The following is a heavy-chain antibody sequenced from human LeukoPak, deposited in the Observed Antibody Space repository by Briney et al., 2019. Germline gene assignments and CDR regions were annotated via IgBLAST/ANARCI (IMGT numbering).Heavy chain of an antibody. Sequence: TGGSLRLSCAASGFTFSSYGMHWVRQAPGKGLEWVAFIRYDGSNKYYADSVKGRFTISRDNSKNTLYLQMNSLRAEGTAVYYCAKDLGTMVRSSDYWGQGTLVTVSS. CDR1: GFTFSSYG. D-gene: IGHD3-10*01. J-gene: IGHJ4*02. V-gene: IGHV3-30*02. CDR2: IRYDGSNK. CDR3: AKDLGTMVRSSDY.